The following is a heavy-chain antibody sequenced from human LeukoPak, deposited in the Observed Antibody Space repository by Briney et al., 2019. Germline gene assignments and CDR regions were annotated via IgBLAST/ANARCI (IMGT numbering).Heavy chain of an antibody. D-gene: IGHD3-22*01. CDR2: IKSDGRT. J-gene: IGHJ1*01. CDR1: GFTFSNYW. Sequence: GGSLRLSCAAAGFTFSNYWMHWVRQAAGKGLVWVSRIKSDGRTNYADSVKGRFTISRDNAKNTVSLQMNSLRAEDTGVYYCARAPSEIGGYYPEYFRHWGQGTLVTVSS. CDR3: ARAPSEIGGYYPEYFRH. V-gene: IGHV3-74*01.